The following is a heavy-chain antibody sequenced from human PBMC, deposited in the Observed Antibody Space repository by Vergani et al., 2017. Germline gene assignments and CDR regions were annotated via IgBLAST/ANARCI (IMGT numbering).Heavy chain of an antibody. CDR2: MNPDDGDS. Sequence: QVQLVQSGAELKKPGASVRVSCKASGYTFSDYYIHWVRQAPGQGPEWLGWMNPDDGDSMYAEKFKGRVTMTRVTPLSTGYMDLTRLTSDDTAVYYCARDDARDQLLRWGMDVWGQGTTVTVSS. CDR1: GYTFSDYY. V-gene: IGHV1-2*02. J-gene: IGHJ6*02. D-gene: IGHD2-2*01. CDR3: ARDDARDQLLRWGMDV.